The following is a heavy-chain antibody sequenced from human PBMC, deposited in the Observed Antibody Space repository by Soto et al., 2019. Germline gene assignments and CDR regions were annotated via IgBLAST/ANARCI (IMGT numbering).Heavy chain of an antibody. CDR1: GGSISSYY. CDR2: IFYTGST. J-gene: IGHJ4*02. Sequence: QVQLQESGPGLVKPPETLSLTCSVSGGSISSYYWSWIRQPPGRGLEWIGYIFYTGSTNYNPSLKSRVTISVDTSKNQVSLKLSSVTGADTAVYYCARAIGAAAWVDYWGQGNLVTVSS. D-gene: IGHD6-13*01. CDR3: ARAIGAAAWVDY. V-gene: IGHV4-59*01.